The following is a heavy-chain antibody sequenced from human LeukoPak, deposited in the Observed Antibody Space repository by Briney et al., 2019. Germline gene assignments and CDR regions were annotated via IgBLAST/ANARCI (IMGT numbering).Heavy chain of an antibody. CDR1: GFTFSSYA. J-gene: IGHJ6*02. Sequence: PGGSLRLSCAASGFTFSSYAMSWVRQAPGKGLEWVAVISYDGSNKYYADSVKGRFTISRDNSKNTLYLQMNSLRAEDTAVYYCAKRVPFGVVIMGRYGMDVWGQGTTVTVSS. CDR2: ISYDGSNK. V-gene: IGHV3-30*18. CDR3: AKRVPFGVVIMGRYGMDV. D-gene: IGHD3-3*01.